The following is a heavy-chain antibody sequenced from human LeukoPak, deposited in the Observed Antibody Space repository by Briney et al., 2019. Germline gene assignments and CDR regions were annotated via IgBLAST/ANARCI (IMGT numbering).Heavy chain of an antibody. Sequence: PSETLSLTCAVYGGSFSGYYWSWIRQPPGKGLEWIGEINHSGSTNYNPSLKSRVTISVDTSKNQFSLKLSSVTAADTAVYYCASGSCYGSGSYYNCYWGQGTLVTVSS. D-gene: IGHD3-10*01. CDR1: GGSFSGYY. J-gene: IGHJ4*02. CDR3: ASGSCYGSGSYYNCY. CDR2: INHSGST. V-gene: IGHV4-34*01.